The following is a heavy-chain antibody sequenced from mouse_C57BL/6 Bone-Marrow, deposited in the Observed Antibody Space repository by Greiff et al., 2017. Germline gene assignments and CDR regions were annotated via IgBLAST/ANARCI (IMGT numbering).Heavy chain of an antibody. CDR2: IDPSDSYT. V-gene: IGHV1-59*01. Sequence: QVQLQQPGAELVRPGTSVKLSCKASGYTFTSYWMHWVKQRPGQGLEWIGVIDPSDSYTNYNQKFKGKATLTVDTSSSTAYMQLSSLTSEDSAVXYCSRRISYYYDGSCYPCYYAMDYWGQGTSVTVSS. J-gene: IGHJ4*01. CDR1: GYTFTSYW. CDR3: SRRISYYYDGSCYPCYYAMDY. D-gene: IGHD1-1*01.